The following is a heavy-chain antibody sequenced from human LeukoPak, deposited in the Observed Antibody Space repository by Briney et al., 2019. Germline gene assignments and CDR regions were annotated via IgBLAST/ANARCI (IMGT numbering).Heavy chain of an antibody. CDR3: ARDTPCSGGSCYLVPWFDP. CDR2: IFNSGST. CDR1: GGSISSYF. J-gene: IGHJ5*02. Sequence: SETLSLTCTVSGGSISSYFWSWIRQPPGKGLEWIGYIFNSGSTNYNPSLKSRVIISVDTSKNQFSLKLNSVTAADTAVYYCARDTPCSGGSCYLVPWFDPWGQGTLVTVSS. V-gene: IGHV4-4*08. D-gene: IGHD2-15*01.